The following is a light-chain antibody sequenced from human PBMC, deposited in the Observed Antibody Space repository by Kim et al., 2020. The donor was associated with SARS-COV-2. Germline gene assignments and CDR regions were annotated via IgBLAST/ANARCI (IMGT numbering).Light chain of an antibody. CDR1: QSISSW. J-gene: IGKJ1*01. CDR2: DAS. V-gene: IGKV1-5*01. Sequence: AAVGDRVTIPCRASQSISSWLAWYQQKPGEAPRLLIYDASSLERGVPSRFSGSGSGTEFTLTISSLQPDDFATYYCQQYNSYPWTFGQGTKVDIK. CDR3: QQYNSYPWT.